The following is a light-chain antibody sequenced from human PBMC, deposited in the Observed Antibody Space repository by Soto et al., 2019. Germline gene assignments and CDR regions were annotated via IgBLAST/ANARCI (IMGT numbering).Light chain of an antibody. J-gene: IGLJ1*01. CDR1: SSGVGGYDY. CDR2: DVT. V-gene: IGLV2-14*01. CDR3: SSYTSSTSYV. Sequence: QSALTQPASVSGSPGQSITISCTGTSSGVGGYDYVSWYQQHPGKAPKIMIYDVTNRPSGVSNRFSGSKSGNTASLTISGLQAEDEASYYCSSYTSSTSYVFGTGTKLTVL.